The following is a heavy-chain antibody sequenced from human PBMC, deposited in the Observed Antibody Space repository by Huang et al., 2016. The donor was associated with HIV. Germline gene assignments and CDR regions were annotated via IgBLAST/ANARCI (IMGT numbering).Heavy chain of an antibody. CDR2: VSTYNGHT. V-gene: IGHV1-18*01. CDR3: ARFRGPQVTLNWLDP. CDR1: GYTFFTYS. D-gene: IGHD3-10*01. J-gene: IGHJ5*02. Sequence: QVQLVQSGPEMKKPGASVNVSCKASGYTFFTYSISWVRQAPGQGLEWMGWVSTYNGHTNYAQKFQGRLTLTTDVSTSSAYMELKNLRSDDTAVYYCARFRGPQVTLNWLDPWGQGTLGTVSS.